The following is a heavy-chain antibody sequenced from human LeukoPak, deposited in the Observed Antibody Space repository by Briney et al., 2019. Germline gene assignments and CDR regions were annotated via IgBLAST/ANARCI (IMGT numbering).Heavy chain of an antibody. CDR3: ARDKGAYCSSTSCLFGFDP. CDR1: GGSFSGYY. J-gene: IGHJ5*02. CDR2: ISHSGST. D-gene: IGHD2-2*01. V-gene: IGHV4-34*01. Sequence: SETLSLTCAVYGGSFSGYYWSWIRQPPGKGLEWIGEISHSGSTNYNPSLKSRVTISVDTSKNQFSLKLSSVTAADTAVYYCARDKGAYCSSTSCLFGFDPWGQGTLVTVSS.